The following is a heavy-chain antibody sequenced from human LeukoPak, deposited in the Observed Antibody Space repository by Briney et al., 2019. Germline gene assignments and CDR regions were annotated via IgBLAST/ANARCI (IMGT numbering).Heavy chain of an antibody. D-gene: IGHD3-10*01. CDR3: AREIGTYGDF. Sequence: ASVKVSFKASGGTFSIYAISWVRQAPGQGLEWMGWMNPNSGDTGYAQKFQGRVTMTRNTSRSTAYMELSSLRSEDTAVYYCAREIGTYGDFWGQGTLVTVSS. CDR1: GGTFSIYA. J-gene: IGHJ4*02. CDR2: MNPNSGDT. V-gene: IGHV1-8*02.